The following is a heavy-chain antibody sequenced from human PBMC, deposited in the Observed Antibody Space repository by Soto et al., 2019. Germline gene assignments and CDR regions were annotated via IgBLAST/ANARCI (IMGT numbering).Heavy chain of an antibody. J-gene: IGHJ5*02. V-gene: IGHV3-23*01. Sequence: GGSLRLSCAASGLTFSSYAMNWVRQAPGKGLEWVSAISGSGGSTYYADSVKGRFTISRDNSKNTLYLQMNSLRAEDTAVYFCAKSPSVALVPSTLGGNNWFDPWGQGTLVTVSS. CDR1: GLTFSSYA. CDR2: ISGSGGST. D-gene: IGHD2-15*01. CDR3: AKSPSVALVPSTLGGNNWFDP.